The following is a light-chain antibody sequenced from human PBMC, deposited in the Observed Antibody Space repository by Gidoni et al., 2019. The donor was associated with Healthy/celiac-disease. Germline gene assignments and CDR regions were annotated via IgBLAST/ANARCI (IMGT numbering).Light chain of an antibody. CDR2: GAS. CDR1: QSVSSN. V-gene: IGKV3-15*01. Sequence: ELVMTQSPATLSVSPGERATLSCRASQSVSSNLAWYQQKPGQAPRPLIYGASTRATGIPARFSGSGSGTEFTLTISSLQSEDFAVYYCQQYNNWPRTFGHGTKLEIK. CDR3: QQYNNWPRT. J-gene: IGKJ2*01.